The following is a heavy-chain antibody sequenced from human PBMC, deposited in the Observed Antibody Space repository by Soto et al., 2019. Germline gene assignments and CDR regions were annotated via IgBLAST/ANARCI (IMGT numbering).Heavy chain of an antibody. CDR1: GGSFSGYY. CDR3: ARALRDIVLMVYAKYYGMDV. Sequence: SETLSLTCAVYGGSFSGYYWSWIRQPPGKGLEWIGEINHSGSTNYNPSLKSRVTISVDTSKNQFSLKLSSVTAADTAVYYCARALRDIVLMVYAKYYGMDVWGQGTTVTVSS. D-gene: IGHD2-8*01. J-gene: IGHJ6*02. CDR2: INHSGST. V-gene: IGHV4-34*01.